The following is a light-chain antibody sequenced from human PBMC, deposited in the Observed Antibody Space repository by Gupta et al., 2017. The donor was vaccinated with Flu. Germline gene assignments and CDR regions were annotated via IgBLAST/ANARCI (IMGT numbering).Light chain of an antibody. CDR3: HQSYSKPYT. CDR2: AAS. J-gene: IGKJ2*01. CDR1: QSISTY. Sequence: DIQMTQSPSSLSASVGDRVTITCRASQSISTYLNWYQQKPGKAPELLIYAASTLQSGVPSRFSGSGSGTDFTLTISSLQAEDAARFYCHQSYSKPYTFGQGTKLEIK. V-gene: IGKV1-39*01.